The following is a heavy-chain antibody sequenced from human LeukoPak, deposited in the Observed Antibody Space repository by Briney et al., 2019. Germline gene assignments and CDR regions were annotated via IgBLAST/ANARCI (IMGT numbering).Heavy chain of an antibody. D-gene: IGHD6-19*01. CDR1: GYSFTGCY. J-gene: IGHJ1*01. CDR3: ARGISEAVPGRYFQH. CDR2: INPNSGGT. Sequence: ASVKVSCKTSGYSFTGCYIHWVRQAPGQGLEWMGWINPNSGGTNYAQNFQGRVTMTRDTSISTAYMELSRLRSDDTAVYFCARGISEAVPGRYFQHWGQGTLVTVSS. V-gene: IGHV1-2*02.